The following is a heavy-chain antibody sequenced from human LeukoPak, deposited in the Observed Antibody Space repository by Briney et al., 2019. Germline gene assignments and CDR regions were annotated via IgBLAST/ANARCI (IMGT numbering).Heavy chain of an antibody. D-gene: IGHD3-10*01. Sequence: GGSLRLSCAASGFTFSSYSMNWVRQAPGKGLEWVSSISSSSSYIYYADSVKGRFTISRDNAKNSLYLQMNSLRAEDTAVYYCVTGGSGSYYNYYYGMDVWGQGTTVTVSS. CDR2: ISSSSSYI. CDR1: GFTFSSYS. CDR3: VTGGSGSYYNYYYGMDV. J-gene: IGHJ6*02. V-gene: IGHV3-21*01.